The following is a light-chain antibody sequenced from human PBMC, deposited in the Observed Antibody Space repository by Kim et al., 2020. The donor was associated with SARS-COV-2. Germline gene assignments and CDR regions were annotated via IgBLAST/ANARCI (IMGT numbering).Light chain of an antibody. J-gene: IGLJ3*02. CDR2: DVS. CDR3: SSFTSSTTWV. Sequence: GQSITISGTGTSSDCGGYIHVSWYQQHPGKAPKLIIYDVSKRPSGASDRFSGSKSANTASLTISGLQAEDEAVYYCSSFTSSTTWVFGGGTQLTVL. CDR1: SSDCGGYIH. V-gene: IGLV2-14*04.